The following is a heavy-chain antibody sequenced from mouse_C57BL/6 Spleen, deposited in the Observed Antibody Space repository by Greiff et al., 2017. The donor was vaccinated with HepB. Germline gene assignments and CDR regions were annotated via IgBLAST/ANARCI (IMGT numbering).Heavy chain of an antibody. CDR2: IYPRDGST. CDR3: ARRGYYDYDGDAMDY. Sequence: VQLQQSGPELVKPGASVKLSCKASGYTFTSYDINWVKQRPGQGLEWIGWIYPRDGSTKYNEKFKGKATLTVDTSSSTAYMELPSLTSEDSAVDCCARRGYYDYDGDAMDYWGQGTSVTVSS. V-gene: IGHV1-85*01. CDR1: GYTFTSYD. J-gene: IGHJ4*01. D-gene: IGHD2-4*01.